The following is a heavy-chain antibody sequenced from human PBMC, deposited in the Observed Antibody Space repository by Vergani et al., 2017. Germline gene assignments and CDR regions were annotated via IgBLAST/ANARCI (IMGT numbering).Heavy chain of an antibody. CDR3: ARDSYGPSYGMDV. Sequence: QVQLQESGPGLVKPSQTLSLTCTVSGGSLSSGGYYWSWIRQHPGKGLEWIGYIYYSGSTYSNPSLKSRVTISVDTSKNQFSLKLSSVTAADTAVYYCARDSYGPSYGMDVWGQGTTVTVSS. V-gene: IGHV4-31*03. J-gene: IGHJ6*02. CDR2: IYYSGST. CDR1: GGSLSSGGYY. D-gene: IGHD5-18*01.